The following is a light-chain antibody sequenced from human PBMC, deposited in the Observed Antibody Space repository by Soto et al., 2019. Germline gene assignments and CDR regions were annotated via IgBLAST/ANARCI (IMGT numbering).Light chain of an antibody. CDR3: RSSSNRPHT. CDR1: QSVSDN. V-gene: IGKV3-15*01. J-gene: IGKJ3*01. CDR2: RAS. Sequence: EVLMTQSPDTLYVSPGERVTLSCRASQSVSDNLAWYQQKPGQGPRLLVYRASTRTLGIPARFSGSESGTEFTLTISSLEPYDLVVYSCRSSSNRPHTFAARSKVDI.